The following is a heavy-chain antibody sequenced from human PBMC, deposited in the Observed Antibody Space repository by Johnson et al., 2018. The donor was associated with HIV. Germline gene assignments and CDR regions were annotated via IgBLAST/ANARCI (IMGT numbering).Heavy chain of an antibody. J-gene: IGHJ3*02. CDR3: ARGLRSGIVVVYDAFDI. Sequence: VQLVKSGGGVVQPGRSLRVSCAASGFTVNDNYMSWVHQAPGKGLEWVANIKQDGSEKYYVDSVKGRFTISRDNSKNTLYLQMNSLRAEDTAVYYCARGLRSGIVVVYDAFDIWGQGTMVTVSS. CDR2: IKQDGSEK. V-gene: IGHV3-7*03. D-gene: IGHD3-22*01. CDR1: GFTVNDNY.